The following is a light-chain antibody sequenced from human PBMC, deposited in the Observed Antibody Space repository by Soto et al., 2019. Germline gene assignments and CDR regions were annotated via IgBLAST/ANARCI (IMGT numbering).Light chain of an antibody. V-gene: IGKV3-15*01. J-gene: IGKJ1*01. CDR2: GAS. CDR3: QQYNNWPMT. Sequence: EAVLTQSPATLSVSPGERATLSCRASQRVSSNVAWYQQKPGQAPRLLIYGASTRATGIPARFSGSGSGTEFTLTISSLQSEDFAVYYCQQYNNWPMTFGQGTKVDIK. CDR1: QRVSSN.